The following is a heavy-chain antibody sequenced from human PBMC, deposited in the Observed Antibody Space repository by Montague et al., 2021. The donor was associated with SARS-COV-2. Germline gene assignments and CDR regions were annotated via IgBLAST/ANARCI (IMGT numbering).Heavy chain of an antibody. CDR2: IIGSGRNT. J-gene: IGHJ4*02. V-gene: IGHV3-23*01. CDR1: GFTFTISA. CDR3: AKRGEFDF. Sequence: SLRLSCAASGFTFTISAMSWVRQAPRKGLEWVATIIGSGRNTFYGDSVKGRLTISRDNSKNMVFLQMNSLRAEDTAIYYCAKRGEFDFWGRGTLVTVSS. D-gene: IGHD3-16*01.